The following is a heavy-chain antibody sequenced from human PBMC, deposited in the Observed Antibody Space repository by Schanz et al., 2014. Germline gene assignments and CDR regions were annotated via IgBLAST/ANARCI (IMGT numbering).Heavy chain of an antibody. CDR2: ISYSGST. Sequence: QLQESGSGLMKPSQTLSLTCAVYGGSFSGYYWSWIRQPPGKGLEWIGFISYSGSTYYNPSLKSRVTISVDTSKNQFSLNLSSATAADTAVYYCARDRGHGDLPGDIWGQGTMVTVSS. CDR1: GGSFSGYY. J-gene: IGHJ3*02. D-gene: IGHD4-17*01. V-gene: IGHV4-34*09. CDR3: ARDRGHGDLPGDI.